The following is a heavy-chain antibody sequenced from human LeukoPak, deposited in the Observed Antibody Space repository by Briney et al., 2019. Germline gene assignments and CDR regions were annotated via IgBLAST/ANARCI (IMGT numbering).Heavy chain of an antibody. CDR3: AREGGVADY. Sequence: GGSLRLSCATSGFILSSYWMTWVRQAPGQGLEWVASINLDGSVQWYADSVKGRFTISRDNAKNSVYLQMNSLRAEDTAVYYCAREGGVADYWGQGTLVTVSS. CDR2: INLDGSVQ. D-gene: IGHD3-16*01. J-gene: IGHJ4*02. V-gene: IGHV3-7*01. CDR1: GFILSSYW.